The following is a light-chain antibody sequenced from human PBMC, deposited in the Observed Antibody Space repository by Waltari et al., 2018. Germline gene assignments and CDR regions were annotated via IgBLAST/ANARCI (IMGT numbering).Light chain of an antibody. V-gene: IGKV2-28*01. CDR3: MQALQTPYT. Sequence: DIVMTQSPLSLTVTPGEPASISCRSSQSLLHRNGHNYLDWYLQKPGQSPKLLIYLGSNRASGVPDRFSGSGSGTDFTLKISRVEAEDVGVYYCMQALQTPYTFGQGTQLEIK. J-gene: IGKJ2*01. CDR2: LGS. CDR1: QSLLHRNGHNY.